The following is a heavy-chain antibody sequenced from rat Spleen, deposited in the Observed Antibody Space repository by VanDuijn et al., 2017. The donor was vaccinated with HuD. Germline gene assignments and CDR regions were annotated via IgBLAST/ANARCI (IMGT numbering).Heavy chain of an antibody. CDR2: ILAGGGT. J-gene: IGHJ2*01. V-gene: IGHV2S61*01. CDR1: GFSISSYG. CDR3: AAIHTMGMDFDY. Sequence: QVQLKESGPGLVQPSQTLSLSCTVSGFSISSYGVIWVRQPPGKSLVWMGTILAGGGTNYNSAVQSRLSITRDTSKSQVFLKMNNLQTEDTAVYYCAAIHTMGMDFDYWGQGVMVTVSS. D-gene: IGHD1-9*01.